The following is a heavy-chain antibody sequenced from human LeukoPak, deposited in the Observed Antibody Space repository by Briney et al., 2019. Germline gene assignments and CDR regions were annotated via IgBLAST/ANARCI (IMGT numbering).Heavy chain of an antibody. D-gene: IGHD6-19*01. CDR2: IYISGSGST. Sequence: SETLSLTCTVSGYSISSGYHWGWIRQPPGKGLEWIGRIYISGSGSTNYNPSLKSRVTMSVDTSKNQFSLKLSSVTAADTAEYYCARDKRVAVAGTYIYYYYMDVWGNGTTVTISS. CDR3: ARDKRVAVAGTYIYYYYMDV. CDR1: GYSISSGYH. J-gene: IGHJ6*03. V-gene: IGHV4-38-2*02.